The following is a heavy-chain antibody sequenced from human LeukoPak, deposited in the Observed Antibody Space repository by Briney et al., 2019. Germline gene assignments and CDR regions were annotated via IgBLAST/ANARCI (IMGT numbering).Heavy chain of an antibody. CDR1: GVTFSSYG. J-gene: IGHJ4*02. CDR2: MRYDGSHK. CDR3: ARDKGTAAAYDH. D-gene: IGHD6-13*01. V-gene: IGHV3-30*02. Sequence: PGGSLRLSCAVSGVTFSSYGMHWVRQAPGKGLEWVAFMRYDGSHKDHADSVKGRFTISRDNSKNTLYLQMNSLSAEDTAVYYCARDKGTAAAYDHWGQGTLVTVSS.